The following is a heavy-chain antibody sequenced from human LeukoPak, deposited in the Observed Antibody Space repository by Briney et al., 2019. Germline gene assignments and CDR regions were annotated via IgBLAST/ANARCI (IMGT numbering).Heavy chain of an antibody. CDR1: GASISSYY. J-gene: IGHJ4*02. CDR3: AGGYYDRVVH. CDR2: IYYRGST. D-gene: IGHD3-22*01. Sequence: PSPTLSLTRTVSGASISSYYGSSIRHPPRDGLEWLGYIYYRGSTNYNPSLKSRVTSSVTTSKNQFPLKRSSVTAADTAVYYCAGGYYDRVVHWGQGTLVTVSS. V-gene: IGHV4-59*07.